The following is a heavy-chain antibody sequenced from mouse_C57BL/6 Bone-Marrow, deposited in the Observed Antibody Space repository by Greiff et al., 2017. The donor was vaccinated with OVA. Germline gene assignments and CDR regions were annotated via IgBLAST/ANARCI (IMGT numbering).Heavy chain of an antibody. CDR1: GFTFSSYG. CDR2: ISSGGSYT. J-gene: IGHJ3*01. V-gene: IGHV5-6*02. D-gene: IGHD4-1*01. CDR3: ARRLGRS. Sequence: DVQLVESGGDLVKPGGSLKLSCAASGFTFSSYGMSWVRQTPDKRLEWVATISSGGSYTYYPDSVKGRFTISRDNAKNTLYLQMSSLKSEDTAMYYCARRLGRSWGQGTLVTVSA.